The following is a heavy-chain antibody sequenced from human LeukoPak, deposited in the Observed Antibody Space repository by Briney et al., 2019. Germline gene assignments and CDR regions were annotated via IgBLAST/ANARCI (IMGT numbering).Heavy chain of an antibody. Sequence: SETLSLTCSVSGDSIRSSGVYWVWIRQPPGKGLEWIGTIYYSGKTYYNPSLKSRLTISVDTSKNQFSLHLRSVTAADTAVYYCARAREGEVVSFDYWGQGTLVTVSS. J-gene: IGHJ4*02. CDR3: ARAREGEVVSFDY. CDR1: GDSIRSSGVY. V-gene: IGHV4-39*01. D-gene: IGHD3-16*01. CDR2: IYYSGKT.